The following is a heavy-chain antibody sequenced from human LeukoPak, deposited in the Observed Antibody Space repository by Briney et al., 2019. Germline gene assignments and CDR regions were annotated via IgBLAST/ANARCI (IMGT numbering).Heavy chain of an antibody. D-gene: IGHD3-9*01. J-gene: IGHJ5*02. CDR3: ARDCILTGYPWNWSDP. CDR1: GFTFSSYS. Sequence: GGSLRLSCAASGFTFSSYSMNWVRQAPGKGLEWVSSISSSSSYIYYADSVKGRFTISRDNAKNSLYLQMNSLRAEDTAVYYRARDCILTGYPWNWSDPWGQGTLVTVSS. V-gene: IGHV3-21*01. CDR2: ISSSSSYI.